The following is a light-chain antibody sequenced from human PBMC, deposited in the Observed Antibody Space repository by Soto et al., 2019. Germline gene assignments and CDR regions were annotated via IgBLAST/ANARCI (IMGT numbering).Light chain of an antibody. CDR3: NSYTSSTTLL. V-gene: IGLV2-14*01. J-gene: IGLJ2*01. CDR1: SSDVGGYNY. Sequence: QSVLTQPASVSGSPGQSITISCTGTSSDVGGYNYVSWYQQHPGKAPKLMIYEVSNRPSGVSNRFSGSKSGNTASLTISGLQADDEADYYCNSYTSSTTLLFGGATKLTVL. CDR2: EVS.